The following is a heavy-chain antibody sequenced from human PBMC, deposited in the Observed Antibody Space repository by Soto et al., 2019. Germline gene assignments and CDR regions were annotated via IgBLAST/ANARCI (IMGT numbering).Heavy chain of an antibody. D-gene: IGHD6-13*01. CDR2: ISYDGSLE. Sequence: QVQLVESGGGVVQPGRSLRLSCAASGFTFTSYGMQWVRQAPGEGLEWVAVISYDGSLEYYADSVKGRFTISRDNSKNTGYLEMNSLRSEDTAVYYCARAAFSSRLNWFDPWGQGTLVTVSS. J-gene: IGHJ5*02. V-gene: IGHV3-30*03. CDR1: GFTFTSYG. CDR3: ARAAFSSRLNWFDP.